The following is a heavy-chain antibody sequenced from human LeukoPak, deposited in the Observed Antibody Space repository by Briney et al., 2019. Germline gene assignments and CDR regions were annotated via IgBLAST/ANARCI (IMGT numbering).Heavy chain of an antibody. D-gene: IGHD6-13*01. J-gene: IGHJ4*02. Sequence: PGGSLRLSCAASGFTFSVYGMNWLRQAPGRGLEWVSFISSSSSSIYYADSVKGRFTISRDNAKNSLYLQLKSLRDEDTAVYFCARAVTAAAPFDYWGQGTLVTVSP. CDR3: ARAVTAAAPFDY. CDR1: GFTFSVYG. CDR2: ISSSSSSI. V-gene: IGHV3-48*02.